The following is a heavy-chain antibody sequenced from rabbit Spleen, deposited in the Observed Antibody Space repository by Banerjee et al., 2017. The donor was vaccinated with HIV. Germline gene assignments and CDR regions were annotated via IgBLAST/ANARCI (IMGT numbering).Heavy chain of an antibody. Sequence: QSLEESGGDLVKPGASLTLTCTASGVSFSSSSYMCRVRQAPGKGLEWIACIDTDSSGFTYFASWAKGRFTISKTSSTTVTLQMTSLTAADTATYFCARDSGSSFSSYGMDLWGQGTLVTVS. V-gene: IGHV1S40*01. CDR3: ARDSGSSFSSYGMDL. J-gene: IGHJ6*01. CDR1: GVSFSSSSY. D-gene: IGHD8-1*01. CDR2: IDTDSSGFT.